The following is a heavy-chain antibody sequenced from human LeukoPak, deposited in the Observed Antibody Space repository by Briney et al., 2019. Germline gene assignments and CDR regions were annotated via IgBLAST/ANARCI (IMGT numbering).Heavy chain of an antibody. Sequence: PGGSLRLFCAASGFTVSSNYMSWVRQAPGKGLEWVSVIYSGGSTYYADSVKGRFTISRDNSKNTLYLQMNSLRAEDTAVYYCARDLAVAPSYYGMDVWGQGTTVTVSS. D-gene: IGHD6-19*01. CDR1: GFTVSSNY. CDR2: IYSGGST. J-gene: IGHJ6*02. V-gene: IGHV3-53*01. CDR3: ARDLAVAPSYYGMDV.